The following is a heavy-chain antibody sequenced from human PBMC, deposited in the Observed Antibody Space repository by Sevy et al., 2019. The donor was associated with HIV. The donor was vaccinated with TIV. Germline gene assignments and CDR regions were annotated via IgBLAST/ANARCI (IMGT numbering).Heavy chain of an antibody. CDR3: ARAAYYLFLEWFRDAFDI. CDR2: ISSSGSSI. CDR1: GFTFSSYE. V-gene: IGHV3-48*03. D-gene: IGHD3-3*01. Sequence: GGSLRLSCAASGFTFSSYEMNWVRQAPGKGLEWVSYISSSGSSIYEADSVKGRFTISRDNAKNSLYLQMNSLRAEDTAVYYCARAAYYLFLEWFRDAFDIWGQGTMVTVSS. J-gene: IGHJ3*02.